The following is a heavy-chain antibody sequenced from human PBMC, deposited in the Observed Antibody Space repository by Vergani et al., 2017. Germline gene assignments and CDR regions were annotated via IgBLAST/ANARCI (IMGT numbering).Heavy chain of an antibody. CDR1: GGTFSSYG. D-gene: IGHD3-22*01. CDR3: ARDHTYYYDISGYYPYY. V-gene: IGHV1-69*13. CDR2: IIPIFATA. J-gene: IGHJ4*02. Sequence: QVQLVQSGAEVKKPGSSVNVSCKASGGTFSSYGISWVRQAPGQGLEWMGRIIPIFATANYAQKFQGRVTITADESTSTAYMELSSLRSEDTAVYYCARDHTYYYDISGYYPYYWGQGTLVTVSS.